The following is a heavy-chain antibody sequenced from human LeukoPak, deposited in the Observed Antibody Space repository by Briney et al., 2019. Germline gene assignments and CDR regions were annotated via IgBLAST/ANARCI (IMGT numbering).Heavy chain of an antibody. D-gene: IGHD3-22*01. V-gene: IGHV3-23*01. CDR3: AKSYYDSSGYYLNMYYFDY. CDR1: GFTFSSYA. CDR2: ISGSGGST. Sequence: GGSLRLSCAASGFTFSSYAMSWVRQAPGKGLEWVSAISGSGGSTYYADSVKGRFTISRDNSKNTLYLQMNSLRAEDTAVYYCAKSYYDSSGYYLNMYYFDYWGQGTLVTVSS. J-gene: IGHJ4*02.